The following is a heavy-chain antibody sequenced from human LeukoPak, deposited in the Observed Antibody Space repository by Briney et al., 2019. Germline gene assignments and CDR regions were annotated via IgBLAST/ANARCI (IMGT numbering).Heavy chain of an antibody. J-gene: IGHJ4*02. CDR3: VRDIAGSEYDNSGVY. CDR1: GYTFTGYY. CDR2: INRKRGDT. Sequence: ASLQVSCKASGYTFTGYYIHWVRQAPGQGLEWMGWINRKRGDTDYAQRFQRRITMARDTSMSTAFMELYSLTSDDTAVYYCVRDIAGSEYDNSGVYWGQGTLVTVS. V-gene: IGHV1-2*02. D-gene: IGHD3-22*01.